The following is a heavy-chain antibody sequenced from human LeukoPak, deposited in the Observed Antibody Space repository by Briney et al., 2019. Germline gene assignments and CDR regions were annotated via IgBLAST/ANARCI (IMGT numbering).Heavy chain of an antibody. V-gene: IGHV3-48*03. CDR1: GFTFSSYE. J-gene: IGHJ4*02. D-gene: IGHD3-22*01. Sequence: GGSLRLSCAASGFTFSSYEMNWVRQAPGKGLEWVSYISSSGSTIYYADSVKGRFTISRDNAKNSLYLQMNSLRAEDTAVYYCAMGYYYDSSGYYFDYWGQGTLVTVSS. CDR3: AMGYYYDSSGYYFDY. CDR2: ISSSGSTI.